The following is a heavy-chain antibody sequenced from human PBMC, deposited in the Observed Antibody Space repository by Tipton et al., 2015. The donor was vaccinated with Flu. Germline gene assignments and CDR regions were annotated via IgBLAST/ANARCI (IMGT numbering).Heavy chain of an antibody. V-gene: IGHV4-34*01. CDR2: INHSGSI. D-gene: IGHD2-2*01. CDR3: ARGGVVVVPADPYYMDV. Sequence: TLSLTCAVYGGSFSGYYWSWIRQPPGKGLEWIGEINHSGSINYNPSLKSRVTISVDTSKNQFSLKLSSVTAADTAVYYCARGGVVVVPADPYYMDVWGKGTTVTVSS. J-gene: IGHJ6*03. CDR1: GGSFSGYY.